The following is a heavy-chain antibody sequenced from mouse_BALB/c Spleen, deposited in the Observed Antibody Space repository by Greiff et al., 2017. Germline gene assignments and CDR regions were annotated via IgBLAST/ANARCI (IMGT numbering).Heavy chain of an antibody. CDR2: ISSGSSTI. J-gene: IGHJ4*01. V-gene: IGHV5-17*02. Sequence: EVHLVESGGGLVQPGGSRKLSCAASGFTFSSFGMHWVRQAPEKGLEWVAYISSGSSTIYYADTVKGRFTITRDNPKNTLFLQMTSLRTEDTAMYYCARWHDGSTSYYAMDYWGQGTSVTVSS. CDR1: GFTFSSFG. CDR3: ARWHDGSTSYYAMDY. D-gene: IGHD1-1*01.